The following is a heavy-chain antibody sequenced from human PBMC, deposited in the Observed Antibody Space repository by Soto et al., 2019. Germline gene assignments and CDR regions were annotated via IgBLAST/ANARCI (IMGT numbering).Heavy chain of an antibody. V-gene: IGHV3-11*05. D-gene: IGHD2-15*01. J-gene: IGHJ4*02. CDR2: ISSSGSYT. CDR1: GFTFSDYY. Sequence: QVQLVESGGGLVKPGGSLRLSCAASGFTFSDYYMSWIRQAPGKGLEWVSYISSSGSYTQNADSVTGRFSISRDNARNSLYLQMNSLGAEDTAVYYCARGDSASSGGSAAFDYWGQGTLVTVSS. CDR3: ARGDSASSGGSAAFDY.